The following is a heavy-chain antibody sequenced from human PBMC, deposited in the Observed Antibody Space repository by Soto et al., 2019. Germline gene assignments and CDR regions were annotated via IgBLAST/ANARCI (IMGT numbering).Heavy chain of an antibody. J-gene: IGHJ4*02. CDR1: GGTFSSYA. D-gene: IGHD2-2*01. V-gene: IGHV1-69*12. Sequence: QVQLVQSGAEVKKPGSSVKVSCKASGGTFSSYAISWVRQAPGQGLEWMGGIIPIFGTANYAQKFQGRVTITADESTSTAYMELSSLRSEDTAVYYCAREEDIVLVPAAMHRALRFWGQGTLVTVSS. CDR3: AREEDIVLVPAAMHRALRF. CDR2: IIPIFGTA.